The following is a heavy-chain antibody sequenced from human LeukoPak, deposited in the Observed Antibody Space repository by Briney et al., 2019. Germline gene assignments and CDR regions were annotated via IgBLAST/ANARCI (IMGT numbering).Heavy chain of an antibody. Sequence: GGSLRLSCAASGFTFSSYSMNWVRQAPGKGLEWVSSITRSSSYIYYADSVKGRFTISRDNAKNSLYLQMNTLRAEDTAVYYCAREGTPSLPFDYWGQGTLVTVSS. CDR2: ITRSSSYI. CDR1: GFTFSSYS. J-gene: IGHJ4*02. CDR3: AREGTPSLPFDY. V-gene: IGHV3-21*01.